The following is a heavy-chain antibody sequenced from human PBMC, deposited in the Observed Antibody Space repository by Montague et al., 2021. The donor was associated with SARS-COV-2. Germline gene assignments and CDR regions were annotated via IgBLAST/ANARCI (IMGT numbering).Heavy chain of an antibody. CDR2: IYYSGST. CDR3: ARGLDP. Sequence: SETLSLTCTVSGGSISSYYWSWIRQPPGKGLEWIGYIYYSGSTNYNTSLKSRVTISVDTSKNQFSLKLSSVTAADTAVYYCARGLDPWGQGTLVTVSS. J-gene: IGHJ5*02. V-gene: IGHV4-59*01. CDR1: GGSISSYY.